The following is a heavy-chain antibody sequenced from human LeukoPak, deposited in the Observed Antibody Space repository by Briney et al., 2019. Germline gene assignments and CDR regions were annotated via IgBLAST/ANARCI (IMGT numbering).Heavy chain of an antibody. CDR1: GFTFSSDA. D-gene: IGHD3-22*01. J-gene: IGHJ4*02. Sequence: GGSLRLSCAASGFTFSSDAMSWVRQAPGKGLEWVSAISGSGGSTYYADSVKGRFTISRDNSKNTLYLQMNSLRAEDTAVYYCAKDLKVVVITDFDYWGQGTLVTVSS. CDR2: ISGSGGST. V-gene: IGHV3-23*01. CDR3: AKDLKVVVITDFDY.